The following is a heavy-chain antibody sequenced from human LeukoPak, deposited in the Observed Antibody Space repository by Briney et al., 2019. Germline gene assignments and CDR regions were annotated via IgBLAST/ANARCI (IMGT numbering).Heavy chain of an antibody. J-gene: IGHJ5*02. Sequence: SETLSPTCTVSGGSISSGGYYWSWIRQPPGKGLEWIGYIYHSGSTYYNPSLKSRVTISVDRSKNQFSLKLSSVTAADTAVYYCARGLYCSSTSCSLFDPWGQGTLVTVSS. D-gene: IGHD2-2*01. CDR1: GGSISSGGYY. CDR3: ARGLYCSSTSCSLFDP. CDR2: IYHSGST. V-gene: IGHV4-30-2*01.